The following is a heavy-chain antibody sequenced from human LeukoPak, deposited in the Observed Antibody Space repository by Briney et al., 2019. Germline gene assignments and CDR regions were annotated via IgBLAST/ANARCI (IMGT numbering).Heavy chain of an antibody. Sequence: GGSLRLSCAASGFTVSSNYMSWVRQAPGKGLEWVSVIYSGGSTYYADSVKGRFTISRDNSKNTLYLQMNSLRAEDTAVYYCASDRIEVDAFDIWGQGTMVTVSS. V-gene: IGHV3-53*01. D-gene: IGHD2-15*01. CDR2: IYSGGST. CDR3: ASDRIEVDAFDI. CDR1: GFTVSSNY. J-gene: IGHJ3*02.